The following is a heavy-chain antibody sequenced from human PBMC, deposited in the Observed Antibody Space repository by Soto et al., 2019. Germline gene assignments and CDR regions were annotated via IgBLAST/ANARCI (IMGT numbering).Heavy chain of an antibody. V-gene: IGHV4-59*08. Sequence: QVQLQESGPGLVKPSETLSLTCTVSGGSISSYYWSWIRQPPGKGLEWIGYIYYSGSTNYNPSLKSRVTISADTSKNQFSLKRRSVPAADTAVYYCARQSGELLSAGADYFDYWGQGTLVTVSS. CDR2: IYYSGST. J-gene: IGHJ4*02. CDR3: ARQSGELLSAGADYFDY. CDR1: GGSISSYY. D-gene: IGHD1-26*01.